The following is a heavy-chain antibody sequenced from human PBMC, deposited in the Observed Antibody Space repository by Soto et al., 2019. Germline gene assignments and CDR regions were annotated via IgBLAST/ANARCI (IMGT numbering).Heavy chain of an antibody. CDR2: ISGSGTST. CDR3: ETSSRSFDN. J-gene: IGHJ4*02. CDR1: GVTSSRTA. Sequence: RISCAASGVTSSRTAMTWVRQAPGKGLEWVPTISGSGTSTYYADSVKGRCIISRENSKSTVNLQMNSLRVDDTAVYYCETSSRSFDNWGQGT. V-gene: IGHV3-23*01.